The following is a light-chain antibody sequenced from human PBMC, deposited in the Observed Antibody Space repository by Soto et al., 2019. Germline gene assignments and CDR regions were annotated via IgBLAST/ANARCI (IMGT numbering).Light chain of an antibody. CDR1: QSVKNNY. J-gene: IGKJ1*01. CDR2: GVS. V-gene: IGKV3-20*01. CDR3: QQYGNSPRT. Sequence: ETVLTQSPGTLSLSPGERAALSCRASQSVKNNYLAWYQQKPGQAPRLLIYGVSTRATGIPDRFSGSGSGTDFTLTISRLEPEDSAVYYCQQYGNSPRTFGQGTKVEIK.